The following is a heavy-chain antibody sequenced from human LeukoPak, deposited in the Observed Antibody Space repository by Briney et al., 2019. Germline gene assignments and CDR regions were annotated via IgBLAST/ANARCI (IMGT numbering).Heavy chain of an antibody. Sequence: SETLSLTCTVSGGSISSSSYYWGWIRQPPGKGLEWIGSIYYSGSTYYNPSLKSRVTMSVDTSKNQFSLKLSSVAAADTAVYYCASRGAYYDSSGYYFAYWGQGTLVTVSS. CDR3: ASRGAYYDSSGYYFAY. V-gene: IGHV4-39*01. CDR2: IYYSGST. CDR1: GGSISSSSYY. J-gene: IGHJ4*02. D-gene: IGHD3-22*01.